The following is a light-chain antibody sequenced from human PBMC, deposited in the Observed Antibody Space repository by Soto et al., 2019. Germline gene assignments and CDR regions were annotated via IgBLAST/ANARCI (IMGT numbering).Light chain of an antibody. CDR2: EGS. J-gene: IGLJ1*01. CDR3: SSDAGSSTYV. Sequence: QSALTQPASVSGSPGQSITISCTGTSSDVGGYNLVSWYQQHPGKAPKLMIYEGSKRPSGVSNRFSGSKSGNTASLTIAGQQAEDAAYYYCSSDAGSSTYVFGTGTKLTVL. CDR1: SSDVGGYNL. V-gene: IGLV2-23*01.